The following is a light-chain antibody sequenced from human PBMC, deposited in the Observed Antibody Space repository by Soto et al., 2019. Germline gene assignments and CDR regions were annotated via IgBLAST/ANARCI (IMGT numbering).Light chain of an antibody. J-gene: IGKJ2*01. CDR1: QSVSSSY. CDR2: RAS. Sequence: EIVLTQSPGILSLSPGERATLACRASQSVSSSYLAWYQHKPGQAPRLLIYRASSRATGVPDRFSGSGPGTDFTRTISRLEPEQFAVYYYQQYGSSPPYTFGQGTKLEIK. CDR3: QQYGSSPPYT. V-gene: IGKV3-20*01.